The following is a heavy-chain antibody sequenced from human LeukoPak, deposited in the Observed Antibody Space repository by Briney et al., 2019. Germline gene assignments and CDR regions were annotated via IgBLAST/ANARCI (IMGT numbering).Heavy chain of an antibody. D-gene: IGHD4-17*01. CDR3: ARRGDYEFDS. V-gene: IGHV4-59*07. J-gene: IGHJ4*02. CDR2: ISYSGST. Sequence: SDTLSLTCTVSGDSISGYYWSWIRQPAGKALECIAYISYSGSTNYNPSLKNRVTISRDTSKNQLSLRLSSVTAADTAVYYCARRGDYEFDSWGQGTLVTVSS. CDR1: GDSISGYY.